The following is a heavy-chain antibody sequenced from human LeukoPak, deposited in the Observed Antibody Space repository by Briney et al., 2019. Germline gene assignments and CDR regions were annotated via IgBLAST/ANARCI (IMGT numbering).Heavy chain of an antibody. D-gene: IGHD3-10*01. J-gene: IGHJ4*02. CDR2: INPSGGST. CDR1: GYTFTSYY. V-gene: IGHV1-46*01. CDR3: ARARPYGSGSYWSY. Sequence: RASVKVSCKASGYTFTSYYMHWVRQAPGQGLEWMGIINPSGGSTSYAQKLQGRVTMTTDTSTSTAYMELRSLRSDDTAVYYCARARPYGSGSYWSYWGQGTLVTVSS.